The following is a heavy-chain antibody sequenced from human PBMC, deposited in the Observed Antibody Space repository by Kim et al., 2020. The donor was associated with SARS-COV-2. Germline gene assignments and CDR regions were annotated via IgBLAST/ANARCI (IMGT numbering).Heavy chain of an antibody. CDR2: IYYSGST. D-gene: IGHD2-21*02. CDR3: ANQNTHGGNSGYWFDP. Sequence: SETLSLTCTVSGGSISSGGYYWSWIRQHPGKGLEWIGYIYYSGSTYYNPSLKSRVTISVDTSKNQFSLKLSSVTAADTAVYYCANQNTHGGNSGYWFDPWGQGTLVTVSS. J-gene: IGHJ5*02. V-gene: IGHV4-31*03. CDR1: GGSISSGGYY.